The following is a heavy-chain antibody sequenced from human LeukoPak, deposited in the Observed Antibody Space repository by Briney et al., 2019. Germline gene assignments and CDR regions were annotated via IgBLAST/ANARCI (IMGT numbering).Heavy chain of an antibody. CDR2: IYYSGST. CDR3: ARKDYYYYIMDV. Sequence: SETLSLTCTVSGGSISSSSHYWGWIRQPPGKGLEWIGSIYYSGSTYYNPYLKSRVTISVDKSKNQFSLKLSSVTAADTAVYYCARKDYYYYIMDVWGQGTTVTVSS. CDR1: GGSISSSSHY. J-gene: IGHJ6*02. V-gene: IGHV4-39*07.